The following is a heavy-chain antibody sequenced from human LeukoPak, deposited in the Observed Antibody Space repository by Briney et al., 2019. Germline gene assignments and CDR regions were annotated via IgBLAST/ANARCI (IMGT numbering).Heavy chain of an antibody. Sequence: GASVTVSCKASGYTFTVYYMHWVRQAPGQGLEWMGWINPNSGGTNYAQKFRGRVTMTRDTSISTAYMELSRLRSDDTAVYYCARDEEFIVVVPAAMAGGFDPWGQGTLVTASS. CDR1: GYTFTVYY. CDR3: ARDEEFIVVVPAAMAGGFDP. CDR2: INPNSGGT. J-gene: IGHJ5*02. V-gene: IGHV1-2*02. D-gene: IGHD2-2*01.